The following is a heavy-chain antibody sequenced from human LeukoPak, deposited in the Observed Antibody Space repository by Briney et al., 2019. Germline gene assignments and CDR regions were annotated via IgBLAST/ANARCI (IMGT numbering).Heavy chain of an antibody. CDR2: ISGYNGNT. CDR1: GYTFTSYG. V-gene: IGHV1-18*01. Sequence: ASVKVSCKASGYTFTSYGISWVRQAPGQGLEWMGWISGYNGNTNYAQKLQGRVTMTTGTSTSTAYMELRSLRSDDTAVSYCARDLKRGYSSGRYSWGTGSSNDYWGRGTLVTVSS. J-gene: IGHJ4*02. D-gene: IGHD6-19*01. CDR3: ARDLKRGYSSGRYSWGTGSSNDY.